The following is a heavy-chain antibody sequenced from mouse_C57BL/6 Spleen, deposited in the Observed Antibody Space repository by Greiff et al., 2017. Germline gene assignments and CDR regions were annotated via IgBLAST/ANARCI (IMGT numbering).Heavy chain of an antibody. Sequence: VQLQQSGAELVKPGASVKLSCKASGYTFTEYTIHWVKQRSGQGLEWIGWFYPGSGSIKYNEKFKDKATLTADKSSSTGYMELSRLTSDDSAVYFCERHGALYDYDEGYAMDYWGQGTSVTVSS. J-gene: IGHJ4*01. CDR2: FYPGSGSI. CDR3: ERHGALYDYDEGYAMDY. CDR1: GYTFTEYT. D-gene: IGHD2-4*01. V-gene: IGHV1-62-2*01.